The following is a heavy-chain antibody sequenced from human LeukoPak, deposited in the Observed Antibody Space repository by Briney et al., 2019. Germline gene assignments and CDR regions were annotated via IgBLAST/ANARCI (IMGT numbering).Heavy chain of an antibody. CDR1: GFTFSSYS. CDR3: ASNPQTMIVVVDDY. V-gene: IGHV3-21*01. J-gene: IGHJ4*02. CDR2: ISSSSSYI. D-gene: IGHD3-22*01. Sequence: GGSLRLSCAAPGFTFSSYSMNWVRQAPGKGLEWVSSISSSSSYIYYADSVKGRFTISRDNAKNSLYLQMNSLRAEDTAVYYCASNPQTMIVVVDDYWGQGTLVTVSS.